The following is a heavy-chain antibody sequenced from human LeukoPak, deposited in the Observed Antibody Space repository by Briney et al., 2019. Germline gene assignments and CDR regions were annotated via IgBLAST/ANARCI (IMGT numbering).Heavy chain of an antibody. CDR2: ISSTSNYL. J-gene: IGHJ4*02. Sequence: GGSLRVSCAASGFTFSGYSMTWVRQAPGKGLEWISSISSTSNYLYYADSVRGRFTVSRDNANNSLFLQMNSLRAEDTGIYCARDRGPKYYDFWSGYADFDYWGQGTLVTVSS. CDR1: GFTFSGYS. CDR3: ARDRGPKYYDFWSGYADFDY. D-gene: IGHD3-3*01. V-gene: IGHV3-21*01.